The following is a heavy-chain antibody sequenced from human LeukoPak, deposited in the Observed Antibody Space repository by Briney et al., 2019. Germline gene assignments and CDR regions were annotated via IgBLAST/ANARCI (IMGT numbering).Heavy chain of an antibody. J-gene: IGHJ6*03. Sequence: GGSLRLSCAASGFTFSSYGMHWVRQAPGKGLEWVAVISYDGSNKYYADSVKGRFTISRDNSKNTLYLQMNSLRAEDTAVYYCAKDVGFSMDVWGKGTTVTVSS. V-gene: IGHV3-30*18. CDR3: AKDVGFSMDV. CDR2: ISYDGSNK. D-gene: IGHD2-15*01. CDR1: GFTFSSYG.